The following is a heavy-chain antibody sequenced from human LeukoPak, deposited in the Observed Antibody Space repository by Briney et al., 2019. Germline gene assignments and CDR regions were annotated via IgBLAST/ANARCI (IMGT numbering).Heavy chain of an antibody. CDR1: GFTFTSYA. D-gene: IGHD3-3*01. V-gene: IGHV3-30*01. CDR3: ARDEDFWSGYYKGGFDY. J-gene: IGHJ4*02. CDR2: ISYDGSNK. Sequence: HPGGSLRLSCAASGFTFTSYAVHWVRQAPGKGLEWVAVISYDGSNKYYADSVKGRFTISRDNSKNTLYLQMNSLRVEDTAVYYCARDEDFWSGYYKGGFDYWGQGTLVTVSS.